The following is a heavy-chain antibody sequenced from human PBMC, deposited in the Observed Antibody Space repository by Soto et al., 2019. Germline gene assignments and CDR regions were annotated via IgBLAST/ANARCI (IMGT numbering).Heavy chain of an antibody. CDR3: ARYSSSWYGYYGMDV. CDR1: GGSISSGDYY. D-gene: IGHD6-13*01. V-gene: IGHV4-30-4*01. CDR2: IYYSGST. Sequence: KPSETLSLTCTVSGGSISSGDYYWSWIRQPPGKGLEWIGYIYYSGSTYYNPSLKSRVTISVDTSKNQFSLKLSSVTAADTAVYYCARYSSSWYGYYGMDVWGQGTTVTVSS. J-gene: IGHJ6*02.